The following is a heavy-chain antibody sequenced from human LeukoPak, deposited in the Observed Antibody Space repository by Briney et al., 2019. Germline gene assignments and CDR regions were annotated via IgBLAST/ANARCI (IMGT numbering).Heavy chain of an antibody. V-gene: IGHV4-30-2*01. CDR3: ARGHYGSGSYLDY. D-gene: IGHD3-10*01. Sequence: SQTLSLTCAVSGGSISSGGYSWSWIRQPPGKGLEWIGYIYHSGSTYYNPSLKGRVTISVDRSKNQFSLKLSSVTAADTAVYYCARGHYGSGSYLDYWGQGTLVTVSS. J-gene: IGHJ4*02. CDR1: GGSISSGGYS. CDR2: IYHSGST.